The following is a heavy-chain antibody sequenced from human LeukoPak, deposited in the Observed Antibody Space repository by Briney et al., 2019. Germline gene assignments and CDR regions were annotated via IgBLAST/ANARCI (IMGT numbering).Heavy chain of an antibody. CDR3: AKEYWGAPGEV. CDR1: GYKLTDNW. D-gene: IGHD2-15*01. CDR2: INTKTGAT. V-gene: IGHV1-2*02. Sequence: PLASVKVSCKAFGYKLTDNWIHWVRQAPGQGLEWMGWINTKTGATNLAPKFQGRVTMTTDTSTSTAYMELRSLRSDDTAVYYGAKEYWGAPGEVWGKGTTVTVSS. J-gene: IGHJ6*04.